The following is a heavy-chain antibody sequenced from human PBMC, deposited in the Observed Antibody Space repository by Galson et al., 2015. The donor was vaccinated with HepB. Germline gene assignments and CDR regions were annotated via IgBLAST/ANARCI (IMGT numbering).Heavy chain of an antibody. Sequence: SVKVSCKGSGYSFSDYGISWVRQAPGQGLEWMGWISTYNGNTNYPQKLQGRVRMTTDTSTNTAYMELWSLRSDDTAVYYCARVKLLWFGTLSTPVDFDFWGQGTLFTVSS. J-gene: IGHJ4*02. CDR3: ARVKLLWFGTLSTPVDFDF. CDR1: GYSFSDYG. CDR2: ISTYNGNT. D-gene: IGHD3-10*01. V-gene: IGHV1-18*01.